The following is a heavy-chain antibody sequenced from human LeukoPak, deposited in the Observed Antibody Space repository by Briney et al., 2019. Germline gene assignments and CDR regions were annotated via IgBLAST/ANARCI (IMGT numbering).Heavy chain of an antibody. CDR3: ATTLPDSSGWYSGGASYYFDY. Sequence: PGGSLRLSCAASGFTFSSYGIHWVRQAPGKGLEWVANINQAGSEKYYVDSVKGRFTISRGNSKNTLYLQMGSLRAEDMAVYYCATTLPDSSGWYSGGASYYFDYWGQGTLVTVSS. D-gene: IGHD6-19*01. J-gene: IGHJ4*02. CDR2: INQAGSEK. CDR1: GFTFSSYG. V-gene: IGHV3-7*01.